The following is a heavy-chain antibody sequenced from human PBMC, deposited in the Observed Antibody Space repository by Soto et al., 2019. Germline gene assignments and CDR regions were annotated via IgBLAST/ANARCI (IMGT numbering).Heavy chain of an antibody. Sequence: QVQLVQSGPELKKPGASVKVSCKTSGYSFHNSGISWVRQAPGQRLEWMGWISVLNGYAHYGQKFQGRVIMTADTFTSTAYMELRGLRSDDTAMYYCSKNGTTWFASWGQGTPVTVSS. D-gene: IGHD1-1*01. CDR3: SKNGTTWFAS. CDR2: ISVLNGYA. J-gene: IGHJ5*01. CDR1: GYSFHNSG. V-gene: IGHV1-18*01.